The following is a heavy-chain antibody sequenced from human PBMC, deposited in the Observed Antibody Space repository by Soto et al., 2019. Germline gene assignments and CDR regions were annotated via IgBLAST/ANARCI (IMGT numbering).Heavy chain of an antibody. CDR3: AKDRARLLWFGELLYLA. V-gene: IGHV3-23*01. CDR2: ISGSGGST. Sequence: EVQLLESGGGLVQPGGSLRLSCAASGFTFSSYAMRWVRQAPGKGLEWVSAISGSGGSTYYADSVKGRFSISSDNSKNTLYLQMNSLRAEDTAVYYCAKDRARLLWFGELLYLAWGQGTLVTVSA. D-gene: IGHD3-10*01. J-gene: IGHJ5*02. CDR1: GFTFSSYA.